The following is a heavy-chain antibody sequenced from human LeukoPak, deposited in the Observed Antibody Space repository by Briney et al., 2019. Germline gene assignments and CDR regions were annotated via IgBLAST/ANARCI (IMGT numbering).Heavy chain of an antibody. Sequence: GGSLRLSCAASGFTFSSYAMSWVRQAPGKGLEWVSGISWNSGTIGYADSVKGRFTISRDNAKNSLYLQMNSLRAEDTAVYYCAELGITMIGGVWGKGTTVTISS. CDR3: AELGITMIGGV. CDR1: GFTFSSYA. CDR2: ISWNSGTI. V-gene: IGHV3-9*01. J-gene: IGHJ6*04. D-gene: IGHD3-10*02.